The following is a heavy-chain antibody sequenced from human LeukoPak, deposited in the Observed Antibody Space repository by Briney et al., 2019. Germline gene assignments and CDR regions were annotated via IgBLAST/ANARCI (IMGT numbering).Heavy chain of an antibody. V-gene: IGHV3-23*01. CDR1: GFTFSSYA. J-gene: IGHJ4*02. D-gene: IGHD3-9*01. Sequence: PGGSLRLSCAASGFTFSSYAMSWVRQAPGKGLEWVSAISGSGGSTYYAYSVKGRFTISRDNSKNTLYLQMNSLRAEDTAVYYCAKDPDYDILTGYLNYWGQGTLVTVSS. CDR2: ISGSGGST. CDR3: AKDPDYDILTGYLNY.